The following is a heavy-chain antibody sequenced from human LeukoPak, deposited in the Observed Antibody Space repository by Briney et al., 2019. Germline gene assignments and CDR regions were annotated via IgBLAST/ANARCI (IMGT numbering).Heavy chain of an antibody. J-gene: IGHJ4*02. CDR3: VKRTSSYYDR. V-gene: IGHV3-64D*06. CDR2: ISDTGGGT. CDR1: GFTFSSYA. D-gene: IGHD3-22*01. Sequence: GGSLRLSCSASGFTFSSYAMHWARQAPGKGLEYVSAISDTGGGTYYADSVKGRFTISRDNSKNTLSLQMSSLRAEDTAVYYCVKRTSSYYDRWGQGTLVTVSS.